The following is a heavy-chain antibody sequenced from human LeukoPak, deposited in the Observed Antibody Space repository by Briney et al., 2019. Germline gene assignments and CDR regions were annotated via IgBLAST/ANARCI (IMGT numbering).Heavy chain of an antibody. CDR3: ASRPTFYYGSGSYPRRFYDY. J-gene: IGHJ4*02. D-gene: IGHD3-10*01. V-gene: IGHV4-39*02. Sequence: SETLSLTCTVSAGSISSSNYYWGWIRQPPGKGLEWIGSIYYSGSTYNNPSLKSRVTISVDTSKNHFSLKLSSVTAADKAVYYCASRPTFYYGSGSYPRRFYDYWGQGTLVTVSS. CDR2: IYYSGST. CDR1: AGSISSSNYY.